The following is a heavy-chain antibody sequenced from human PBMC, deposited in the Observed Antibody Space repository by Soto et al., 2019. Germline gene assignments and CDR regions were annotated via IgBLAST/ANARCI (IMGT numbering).Heavy chain of an antibody. CDR2: ISAYNGNR. D-gene: IGHD4-17*01. CDR3: ARDLEDYGDYPSASTAVPLFDS. J-gene: IGHJ4*02. CDR1: GYTFTSYG. Sequence: VNVSCKASGYTFTSYGISWVRQAPGQGLEGMGLISAYNGNRNYAQKLQGRVTMTTDTSTSTAYMELRSLSSDDTAVYYCARDLEDYGDYPSASTAVPLFDSWGQGTLVTVSS. V-gene: IGHV1-18*01.